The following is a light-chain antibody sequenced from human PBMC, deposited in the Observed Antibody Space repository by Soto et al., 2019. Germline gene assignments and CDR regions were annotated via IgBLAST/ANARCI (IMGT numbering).Light chain of an antibody. V-gene: IGKV3-20*01. CDR1: QSVSNNF. J-gene: IGKJ1*01. CDR3: QQYATSPPRT. CDR2: GAS. Sequence: EIVLTQSPGTLSLSLGERATLSCRASQSVSNNFLAWYQQKPGQAPRLLTYGASSRATGIPDRFSGSGSGTDFTLTISRLETEDFGVYYCQQYATSPPRTFGQGTKVDIK.